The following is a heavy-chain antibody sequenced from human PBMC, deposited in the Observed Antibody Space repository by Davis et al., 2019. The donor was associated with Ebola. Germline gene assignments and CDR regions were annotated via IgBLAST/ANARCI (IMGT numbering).Heavy chain of an antibody. CDR3: ARFGSAWSRSY. Sequence: PGGSLRLSCTASGFSFSYDWVHWVRQPPGKGLEWVARINTDGSFTGYVESVKGRFTIYRDNAKHTLYLQMNSLRVEDTAVYFCARFGSAWSRSYWGQGTLVTVSS. V-gene: IGHV3-74*01. D-gene: IGHD6-19*01. CDR1: GFSFSYDW. J-gene: IGHJ4*02. CDR2: INTDGSFT.